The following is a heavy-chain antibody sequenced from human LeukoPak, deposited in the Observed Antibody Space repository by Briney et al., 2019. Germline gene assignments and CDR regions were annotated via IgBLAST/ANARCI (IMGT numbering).Heavy chain of an antibody. CDR3: ARGGSVIVSDPIRGFDN. J-gene: IGHJ4*02. V-gene: IGHV3-74*01. CDR2: ISSDATTT. Sequence: PGGSLRLSCSASGFSLSNYWMHWLRQAPGKGLVWVSRISSDATTTNYADSVKGRFAIFRDNAKNTLYLQMNSLKAEDTAVYFCARGGSVIVSDPIRGFDNWGQGTLVTVSS. CDR1: GFSLSNYW. D-gene: IGHD2/OR15-2a*01.